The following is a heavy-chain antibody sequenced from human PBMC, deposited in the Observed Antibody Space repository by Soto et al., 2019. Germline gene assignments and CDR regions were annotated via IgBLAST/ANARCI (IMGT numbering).Heavy chain of an antibody. CDR2: IYASGST. J-gene: IGHJ4*02. Sequence: QVQLQESGPGLVKPSGTLSLTCAVSGGSISNNNWWSWVRQPPGKGLQWIGEIYASGSTSYNPSLKSRLTISMDKSKNHVSLKLNSVTAADTAVYYCAGEVVAGQNHGGQGTLVTVSS. V-gene: IGHV4-4*02. CDR1: GGSISNNNW. D-gene: IGHD2-15*01. CDR3: AGEVVAGQNH.